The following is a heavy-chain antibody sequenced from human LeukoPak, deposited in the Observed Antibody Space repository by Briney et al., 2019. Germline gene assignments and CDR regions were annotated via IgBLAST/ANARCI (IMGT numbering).Heavy chain of an antibody. CDR1: GFTFDDYA. Sequence: GGSLRLSCAASGFTFDDYAMHWVRQAPGKGLEWVSGISWNSGSIGYADSVKGRFTISRDNAKNSLYLQMNSLRAEDTALYYCAKDLHGGIDAFDIWGQGTMVTVSS. D-gene: IGHD4-23*01. V-gene: IGHV3-9*01. CDR2: ISWNSGSI. CDR3: AKDLHGGIDAFDI. J-gene: IGHJ3*02.